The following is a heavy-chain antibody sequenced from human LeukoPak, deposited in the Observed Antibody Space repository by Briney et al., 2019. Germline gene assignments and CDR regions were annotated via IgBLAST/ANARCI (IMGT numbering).Heavy chain of an antibody. CDR1: GFTFSSHA. V-gene: IGHV3-64D*09. D-gene: IGHD2/OR15-2a*01. J-gene: IGHJ4*02. Sequence: HGESLKISCSASGFTFSSHAMHWVRQAPGKGLEFVAVISDTGGSRYSADSVKDRFTISRDNSKNTLYLQMSSLRPEDTAVYYCVRDLWGFDYWGQGTLVTVSS. CDR3: VRDLWGFDY. CDR2: ISDTGGSR.